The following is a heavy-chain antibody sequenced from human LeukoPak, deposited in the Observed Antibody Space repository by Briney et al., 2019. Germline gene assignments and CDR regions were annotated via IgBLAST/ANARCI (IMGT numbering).Heavy chain of an antibody. CDR2: INHSGST. CDR1: GGSISSGSYY. V-gene: IGHV4-39*07. D-gene: IGHD3-16*01. J-gene: IGHJ4*02. CDR3: ARGPRRLFGFDY. Sequence: PSQTLSLTCTVSGGSISSGSYYWSWIRQPPGKGLEWIGEINHSGSTNYNPSLKSRVTISVDTSKNQFSLKLSSVTAADTAVYYCARGPRRLFGFDYWGQGTLVTVSS.